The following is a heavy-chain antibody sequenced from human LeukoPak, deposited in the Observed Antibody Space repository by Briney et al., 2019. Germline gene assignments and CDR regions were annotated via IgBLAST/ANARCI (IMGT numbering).Heavy chain of an antibody. Sequence: QSGGSLRLSCAASGFTFSTYWMPWVRQAPGKGLEWVSTLYIDGSTYYADAVKGRFTTSRDNFKNTLYLQMNRLRDEDTAVYYCVSLNYDSTGYHGPVDYWGQGTLVTVSS. CDR2: LYIDGST. V-gene: IGHV3-66*01. D-gene: IGHD3-22*01. J-gene: IGHJ4*02. CDR1: GFTFSTYW. CDR3: VSLNYDSTGYHGPVDY.